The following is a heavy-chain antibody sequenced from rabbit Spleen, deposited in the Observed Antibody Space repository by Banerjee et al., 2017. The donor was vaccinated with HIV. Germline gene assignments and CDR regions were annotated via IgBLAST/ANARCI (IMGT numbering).Heavy chain of an antibody. Sequence: QLEESGGDLVKPEGSLTLTCTASGFSFSSYWMCWVRQAPGKGLEWIGYIDPLFGNTYYASWVNGRFTISSHNAQNTLYLQLNSLTAADTATYFCVRDRANIGGDYGPYYFDLWGPGTLVTVS. CDR1: GFSFSSYW. V-gene: IGHV1S7*01. CDR2: IDPLFGNT. J-gene: IGHJ4*01. CDR3: VRDRANIGGDYGPYYFDL. D-gene: IGHD2-1*01.